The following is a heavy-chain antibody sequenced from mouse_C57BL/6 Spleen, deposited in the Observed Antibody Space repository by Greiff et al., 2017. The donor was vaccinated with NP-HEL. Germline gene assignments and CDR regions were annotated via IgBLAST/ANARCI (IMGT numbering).Heavy chain of an antibody. Sequence: QVQLQQSGAELVRPGTSVKVSCKASGYAFTNYLIEWVKQRPGQGLEWIGVINPGSGGTNYNEKFKGKATLTADKSSSTAYMQLSSLTSEDSAVYFCARYGVVAPFDYWGQGTTRTVSS. V-gene: IGHV1-54*01. CDR1: GYAFTNYL. CDR2: INPGSGGT. CDR3: ARYGVVAPFDY. J-gene: IGHJ2*01. D-gene: IGHD1-1*01.